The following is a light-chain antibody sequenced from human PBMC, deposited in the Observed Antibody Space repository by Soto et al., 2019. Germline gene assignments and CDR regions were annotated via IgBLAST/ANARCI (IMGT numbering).Light chain of an antibody. Sequence: EIVLTQSPGTLSLSPGEEATLSCMASQSVSSYLAWYQQKPGQAPRLLIYDASNRATGIPARFSGSGSGTDFTLTISSLEPEDFAVYYCQQRSNWPPQVTFGGGTKVDIK. CDR2: DAS. CDR3: QQRSNWPPQVT. J-gene: IGKJ4*01. CDR1: QSVSSY. V-gene: IGKV3-11*01.